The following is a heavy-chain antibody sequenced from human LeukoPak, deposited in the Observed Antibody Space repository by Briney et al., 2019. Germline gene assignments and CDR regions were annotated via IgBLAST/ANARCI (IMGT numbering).Heavy chain of an antibody. CDR2: IYNSGNT. D-gene: IGHD3-16*01. CDR3: ARVRSAGPLYYYYAMDV. CDR1: GGSISSYY. Sequence: SETLSLTCTVSGGSISSYYWSWIRQSPGKGLEWIGHIYNSGNTDYNPSLKSRVTMSVDTSKNQFSLKLTAVTAADTAVYYCARVRSAGPLYYYYAMDVWGQGTTVTVSS. J-gene: IGHJ6*02. V-gene: IGHV4-59*01.